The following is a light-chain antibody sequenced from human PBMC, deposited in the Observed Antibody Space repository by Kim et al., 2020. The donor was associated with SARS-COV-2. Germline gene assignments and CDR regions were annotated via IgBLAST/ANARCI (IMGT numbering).Light chain of an antibody. V-gene: IGKV3-11*01. Sequence: EIVLTQSPAALSLSPGERATLSCRASQSVSSYLAWYQQKPGQPPRLLIYNDSIRAPGIPARFSGRGSGTDFTLTISSLEPEDFAVYYCQQRIDELTFGGGTKVDIK. CDR3: QQRIDELT. J-gene: IGKJ4*01. CDR1: QSVSSY. CDR2: NDS.